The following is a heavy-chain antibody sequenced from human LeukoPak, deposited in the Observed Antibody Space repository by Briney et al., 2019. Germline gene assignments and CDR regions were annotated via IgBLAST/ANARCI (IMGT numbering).Heavy chain of an antibody. CDR1: GRSISSYY. J-gene: IGHJ4*02. Sequence: EPLSLTCTVSGRSISSYYSSWIRHPPGKGLEWIGYIYYSGSTNFHPSREGRVTISVDTSKNQFVSKLNSLTAADTALHYCARGLTMVRGVVTYAYGGQGALVTVPS. V-gene: IGHV4-59*08. CDR2: IYYSGST. D-gene: IGHD3-10*01. CDR3: ARGLTMVRGVVTYAY.